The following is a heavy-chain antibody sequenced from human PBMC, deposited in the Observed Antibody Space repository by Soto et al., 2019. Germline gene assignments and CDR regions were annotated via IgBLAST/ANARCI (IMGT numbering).Heavy chain of an antibody. CDR3: ARGGPAAGMDY. CDR2: IIPIFGTA. Sequence: GASVKVSCKASGGTFSSYSISWVLQAPGQGLEWMGGIIPIFGTANYAQKFQGRVTITADKSTSTAYMELSSLRSEDTAVYYCARGGPAAGMDYWGQGTLVTVSS. V-gene: IGHV1-69*06. CDR1: GGTFSSYS. J-gene: IGHJ4*02. D-gene: IGHD6-13*01.